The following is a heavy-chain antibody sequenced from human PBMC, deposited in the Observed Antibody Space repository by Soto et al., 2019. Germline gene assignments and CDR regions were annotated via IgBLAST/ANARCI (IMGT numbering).Heavy chain of an antibody. D-gene: IGHD3-16*01. CDR1: GLYFRVYY. J-gene: IGHJ4*02. V-gene: IGHV4-34*01. CDR2: IDHGGST. Sequence: PSETLPLTCAVYGLYFRVYYWSWIRQPPGKGLEWIGEIDHGGSTNYIPSLKSRVTISVDTSKNQFSLKLASVTAADTAVYYCARVEYTYNYRGLDYWGQGTLVNVSS. CDR3: ARVEYTYNYRGLDY.